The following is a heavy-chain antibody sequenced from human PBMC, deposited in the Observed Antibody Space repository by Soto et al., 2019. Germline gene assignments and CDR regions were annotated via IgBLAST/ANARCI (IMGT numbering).Heavy chain of an antibody. CDR2: INWKSDI. V-gene: IGHV3-9*01. J-gene: IGHJ4*02. D-gene: IGHD3-16*01. CDR1: GFTFDDNA. Sequence: PGGSLSPSCPVSGFTFDDNAMHWVREAPEKGLEWVSGINWKSDIGYADSVKGRVTISRDNAQNSLYLQKNSLRAEDTALYYCAISEDGGVRTTFIYWGQGP. CDR3: AISEDGGVRTTFIY.